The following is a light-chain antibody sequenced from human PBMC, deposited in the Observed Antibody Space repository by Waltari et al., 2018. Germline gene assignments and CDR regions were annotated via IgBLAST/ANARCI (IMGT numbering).Light chain of an antibody. Sequence: SALPQPASVSGSPGQSISISCPGTSRDVGRYDYVPWYQQHPDKAPKPLIYDVTQRPSGISHRFSGSKSGYTASLTISGLQSEDEADYYCLSYTTSDTYVFGSGTRVTVL. CDR1: SRDVGRYDY. V-gene: IGLV2-14*03. J-gene: IGLJ1*01. CDR2: DVT. CDR3: LSYTTSDTYV.